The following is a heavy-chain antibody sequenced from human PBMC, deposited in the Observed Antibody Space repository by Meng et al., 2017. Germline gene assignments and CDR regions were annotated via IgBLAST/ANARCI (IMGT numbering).Heavy chain of an antibody. CDR1: GGSFSDYK. V-gene: IGHV4-34*01. Sequence: QATLQQWGAGMLKPSERLSLTCVFSGGSFSDYKWSWIRQPPGKGLEWSGEINHSGSTNYNPSLESRATISVDTSQNNLSPKLSSVTAADSAVYYCARGPTTMANDFDYWGQGTLVTVSS. J-gene: IGHJ4*02. CDR3: ARGPTTMANDFDY. D-gene: IGHD4-11*01. CDR2: INHSGST.